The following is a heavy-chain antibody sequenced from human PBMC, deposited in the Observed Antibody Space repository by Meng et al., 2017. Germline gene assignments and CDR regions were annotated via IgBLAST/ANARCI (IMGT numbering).Heavy chain of an antibody. V-gene: IGHV3-33*08. CDR1: GFTFSNYW. Sequence: GESLKISCAASGFTFSNYWMSWVRQAPGKGLEWVAVIWYDGSNKSYADSVKGRFSISRDNSKNTLYLQMNSLRAEDTAVYYCARDPMDSSNLKHGLDYWGQGTLVTVSS. CDR2: IWYDGSNK. J-gene: IGHJ4*02. D-gene: IGHD4-11*01. CDR3: ARDPMDSSNLKHGLDY.